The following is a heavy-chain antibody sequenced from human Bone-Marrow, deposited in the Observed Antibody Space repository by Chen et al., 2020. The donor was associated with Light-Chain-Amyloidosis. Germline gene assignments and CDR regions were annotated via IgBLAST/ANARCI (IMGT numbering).Heavy chain of an antibody. CDR3: ARTLRYGHQVYFDY. V-gene: IGHV3-30*02. CDR1: GFTFSSYG. D-gene: IGHD3-9*01. J-gene: IGHJ4*02. CDR2: IRYDGSNK. Sequence: GGGVVQPGGSLRLSCAASGFTFSSYGMHWVRQAPGKGLEWVAFIRYDGSNKYYADSVKGRFTISRDNSKNTLYLQMNSLRAEDTAVYYCARTLRYGHQVYFDYWGQGTLVTVSS.